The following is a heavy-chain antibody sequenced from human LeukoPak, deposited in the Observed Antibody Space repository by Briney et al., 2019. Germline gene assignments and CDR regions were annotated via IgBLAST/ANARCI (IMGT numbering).Heavy chain of an antibody. J-gene: IGHJ4*02. V-gene: IGHV1-24*01. CDR1: GYTLTELS. D-gene: IGHD3-10*02. Sequence: ASVKVSCKVSGYTLTELSIHWVRQAPGKGLEWMGYFDPEDAETIYAQKFQGRATMTEDTSTDTAYMDLSSLRSEDTAVYHCATAVFGATFDYWGQGTLVTVSS. CDR3: ATAVFGATFDY. CDR2: FDPEDAET.